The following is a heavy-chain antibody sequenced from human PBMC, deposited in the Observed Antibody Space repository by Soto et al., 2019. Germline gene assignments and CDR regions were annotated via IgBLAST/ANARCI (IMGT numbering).Heavy chain of an antibody. J-gene: IGHJ4*02. CDR3: AREGAIYFSSTSCYAYYFDY. D-gene: IGHD2-2*01. V-gene: IGHV3-30-3*01. CDR2: ISYDGSNK. Sequence: QVQLVESGGGVVQPGRSLRLSCAASGFTFSSYAMHWVRQAPGKGLEWVAVISYDGSNKYYADSVKGRFTISRVNSKNTMYLQRNSLRAEDTAVYYCAREGAIYFSSTSCYAYYFDYWGQGTLVTVSS. CDR1: GFTFSSYA.